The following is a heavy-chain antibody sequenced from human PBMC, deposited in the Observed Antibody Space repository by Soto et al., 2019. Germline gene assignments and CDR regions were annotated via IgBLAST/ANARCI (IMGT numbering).Heavy chain of an antibody. CDR2: SRDKAQGYST. CDR1: GFTLSDHY. J-gene: IGHJ4*02. Sequence: EVPLVESGGGLVQPGGSLRLSCAGYGFTLSDHYIDWVRQAPGKGLEWVGRSRDKAQGYSTAYAASVKGRFTTSRDESKHSVSLQMNSLKTEDMAVYYCVRATYCSDSSGYTRCFDYLGQGTLVTISS. V-gene: IGHV3-72*01. D-gene: IGHD3-22*01. CDR3: VRATYCSDSSGYTRCFDY.